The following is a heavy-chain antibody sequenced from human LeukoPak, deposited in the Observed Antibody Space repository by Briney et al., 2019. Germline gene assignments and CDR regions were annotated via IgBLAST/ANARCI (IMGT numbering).Heavy chain of an antibody. CDR2: IRNKANSYTT. CDR1: GFTFSDHY. CDR3: ARGGCVSYPRQFDY. V-gene: IGHV3-72*01. J-gene: IGHJ4*02. Sequence: GGSLRLSCAASGFTFSDHYMDWVRQAPGKGLEWIGRIRNKANSYTTEYVASVKGRFTISRDDSKNSLYLQMNSLQTEDTAVYYCARGGCVSYPRQFDYWGQGSLVTVSS. D-gene: IGHD1-26*01.